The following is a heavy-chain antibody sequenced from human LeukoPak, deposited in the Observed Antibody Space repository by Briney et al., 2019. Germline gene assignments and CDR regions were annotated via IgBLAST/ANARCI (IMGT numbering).Heavy chain of an antibody. J-gene: IGHJ2*01. CDR2: FYYTGTI. Sequence: SETLALTCIVSGGSMSSTDHFWGWIRQPPGKGLEWIGSFYYTGTIFYSTSLESRGTISISLKIRSVTAADTAVYYCARQGVVPNKAGWYFDLWGRGALVTVSS. CDR1: GGSMSSTDHF. V-gene: IGHV4-39*01. CDR3: ARQGVVPNKAGWYFDL. D-gene: IGHD3-10*01.